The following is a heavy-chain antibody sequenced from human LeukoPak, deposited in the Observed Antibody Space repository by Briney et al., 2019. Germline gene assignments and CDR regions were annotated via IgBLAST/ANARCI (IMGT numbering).Heavy chain of an antibody. CDR1: GFTFNNYA. CDR3: GNTTLGSSTGRYPGWPVDY. Sequence: GGSLRLSCAASGFTFNNYAMYWVRQAPGKGLEWVSGIFGSGGSAHYADSVKGRFTVSRDNAKHTVYLQLDGLRVEDTAVYYCGNTTLGSSTGRYPGWPVDYWAQGTLVTVPS. V-gene: IGHV3-23*01. J-gene: IGHJ4*02. D-gene: IGHD2-8*02. CDR2: IFGSGGSA.